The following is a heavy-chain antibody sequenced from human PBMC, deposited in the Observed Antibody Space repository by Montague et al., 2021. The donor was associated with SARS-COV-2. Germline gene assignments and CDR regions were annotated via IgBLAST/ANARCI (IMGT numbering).Heavy chain of an antibody. D-gene: IGHD3-10*01. CDR3: AADTMGFYFET. CDR1: GGSISSSSYY. J-gene: IGHJ4*02. CDR2: IHYSGNT. V-gene: IGHV4-39*07. Sequence: SETLSLTCTVSGGSISSSSYYWGWIRQPPGKGLEWIGNIHYSGNTYYNPSLTSRLTMSVDTSMNRFSLRLKSVTAADTAVYYCAADTMGFYFETWGQGTLVSVSS.